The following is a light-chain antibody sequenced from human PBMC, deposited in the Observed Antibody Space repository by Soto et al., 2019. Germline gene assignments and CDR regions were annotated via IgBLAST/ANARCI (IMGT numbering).Light chain of an antibody. CDR2: DDS. V-gene: IGLV3-21*02. J-gene: IGLJ3*02. Sequence: SYELTQPPSVSVAPGQTAGITCGGDDIGSKGVHWYQQKPGQAPVVVVYDDSDRPSGIPERFSGSNSGNTATLTISWVEAGDEADYYCQVWDAGSVFGGGTKLTVL. CDR1: DIGSKG. CDR3: QVWDAGSV.